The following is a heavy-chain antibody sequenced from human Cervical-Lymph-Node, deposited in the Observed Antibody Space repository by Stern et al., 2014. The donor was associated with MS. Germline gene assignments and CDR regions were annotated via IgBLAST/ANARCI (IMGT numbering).Heavy chain of an antibody. Sequence: QMQLVQSGAEVKKPGASVKVSCKASGYTFTSYGISWVRQAPGQGLEWMGWISAYNGNTNYAQKLQGRVTMTTDTSTSTAYMELRSLRSDDTAVYYCARDPLYYDILTGYYEVNWFDPWGQGTLVTVSS. CDR1: GYTFTSYG. CDR2: ISAYNGNT. J-gene: IGHJ5*02. V-gene: IGHV1-18*04. CDR3: ARDPLYYDILTGYYEVNWFDP. D-gene: IGHD3-9*01.